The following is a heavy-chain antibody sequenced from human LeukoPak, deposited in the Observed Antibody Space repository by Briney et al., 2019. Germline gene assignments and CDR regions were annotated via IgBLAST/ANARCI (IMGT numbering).Heavy chain of an antibody. CDR2: IDSRGAT. J-gene: IGHJ5*01. Sequence: SETLSLTCIASGGSISASYWNWIRQPAGRGLEWIGRIDSRGATNYNPSLRSRVTMSLDTSRNHFSLKVRYVTAADTAVYFCATGPTWLDSWGQGTLVTVSS. CDR1: GGSISASY. V-gene: IGHV4-4*07. CDR3: ATGPTWLDS.